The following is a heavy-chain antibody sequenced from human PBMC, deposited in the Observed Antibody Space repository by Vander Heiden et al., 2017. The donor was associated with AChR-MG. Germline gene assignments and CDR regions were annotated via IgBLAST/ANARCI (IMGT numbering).Heavy chain of an antibody. Sequence: QLQLQESGPGLVKPSETLSLTCTIPGGPIRSYYWSWIRQPPGKGLEWIVYIYYSGSPNYNPSLESRVTMSVDTSKNQVSLRLSSVTPADTAVYYCARAKGGYSYGVFDYWGQGTLVTVSS. V-gene: IGHV4-59*01. CDR1: GGPIRSYY. CDR3: ARAKGGYSYGVFDY. CDR2: IYYSGSP. D-gene: IGHD1-26*01. J-gene: IGHJ4*02.